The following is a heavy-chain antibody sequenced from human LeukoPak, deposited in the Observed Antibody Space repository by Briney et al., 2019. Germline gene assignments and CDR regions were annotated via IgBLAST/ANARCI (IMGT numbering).Heavy chain of an antibody. CDR3: ARVGVDYSGNIIKYFFDY. Sequence: SETLSLTCAVYGGSFSGYYWSWIRQPPGKGLEWIGEINHSGSTNYNPSLKSRVTISVDTSKNQFSLKLSSVTAADTAVYYCARVGVDYSGNIIKYFFDYWGQGTLVTVSS. D-gene: IGHD4-23*01. CDR2: INHSGST. V-gene: IGHV4-34*01. J-gene: IGHJ4*02. CDR1: GGSFSGYY.